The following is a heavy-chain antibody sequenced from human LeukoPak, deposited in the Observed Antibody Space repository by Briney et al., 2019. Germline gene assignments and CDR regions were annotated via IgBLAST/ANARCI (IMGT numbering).Heavy chain of an antibody. CDR2: IYTSGST. CDR3: ARGAPTKDGIAAAGYYYYYMDV. Sequence: TASETLSLTCTVSGGSISSYYWSWIRQPAGKGLEWIGRIYTSGSTNYNPSLKSRVTMSVDTSKNQFSLKLSSVTAADTAVYYCARGAPTKDGIAAAGYYYYYMDVWGKGTTVTVSS. J-gene: IGHJ6*03. CDR1: GGSISSYY. V-gene: IGHV4-4*07. D-gene: IGHD6-13*01.